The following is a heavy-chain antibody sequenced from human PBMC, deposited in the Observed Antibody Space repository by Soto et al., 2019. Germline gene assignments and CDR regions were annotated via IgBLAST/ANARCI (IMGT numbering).Heavy chain of an antibody. D-gene: IGHD6-13*01. CDR3: AKERGQQLVPFDY. V-gene: IGHV3-23*01. CDR2: ISGSGGST. J-gene: IGHJ4*02. CDR1: GFTFSNYA. Sequence: GGSLRLSCAASGFTFSNYAMHWVRQAPGKGLEWVSGISGSGGSTYYADSVKGRFTISRDNSKNTLYLQMNSLRAEDTAIYYCAKERGQQLVPFDYWGQGALVTVSS.